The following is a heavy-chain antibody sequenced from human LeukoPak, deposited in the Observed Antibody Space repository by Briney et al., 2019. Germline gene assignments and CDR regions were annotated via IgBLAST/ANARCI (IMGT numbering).Heavy chain of an antibody. CDR1: GFTFSSYG. CDR2: IWYDGSNK. D-gene: IGHD1-1*01. J-gene: IGHJ2*01. V-gene: IGHV3-33*01. Sequence: GGSLRLSCAASGFTFSSYGMHWVRQAPGKGLEWVAVIWYDGSNKYYADSVKGRFTISRDNSKNTLYLQMNSLRAEDTAEYYCARELISTTWRGNRSYFDLWGRGTLVTVSS. CDR3: ARELISTTWRGNRSYFDL.